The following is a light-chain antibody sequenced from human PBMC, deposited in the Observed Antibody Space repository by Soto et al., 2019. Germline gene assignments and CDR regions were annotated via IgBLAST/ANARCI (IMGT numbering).Light chain of an antibody. CDR3: KQYDHWPTAYT. CDR1: QSVGIN. J-gene: IGKJ2*01. V-gene: IGKV3-15*01. Sequence: EIVMAQSPATLSVSPGERATLSCWASQSVGINLAWYQQKSGQAPRLLIYDASTRATGIPARFSGSGSWTEFTLTISSLQTEDFAVYFCKQYDHWPTAYTVGQGTKLEIK. CDR2: DAS.